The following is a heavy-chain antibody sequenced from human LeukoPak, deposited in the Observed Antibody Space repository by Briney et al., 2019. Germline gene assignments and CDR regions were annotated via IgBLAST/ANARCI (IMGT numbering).Heavy chain of an antibody. J-gene: IGHJ4*02. Sequence: GGSLRLSCAASGFTFSKYAMNWVRQAPGKGLEWVSSISSSGRIQYADSVKGRFTISRDKSRNTLYLQMNSLRAEDTAVYYCAARGSGYDYYWGQGTLVTVSS. D-gene: IGHD5-12*01. CDR1: GFTFSKYA. CDR3: AARGSGYDYY. V-gene: IGHV3-69-1*01. CDR2: ISSSGRI.